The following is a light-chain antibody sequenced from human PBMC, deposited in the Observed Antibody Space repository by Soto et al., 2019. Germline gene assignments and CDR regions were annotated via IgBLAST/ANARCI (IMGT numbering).Light chain of an antibody. J-gene: IGKJ2*01. V-gene: IGKV1-5*01. CDR3: QQYNSYPYT. CDR1: QSISNW. CDR2: DVS. Sequence: DIQMTQSPSTLSASVGDRVTITCRASQSISNWLAWYQQKPGKAPHLLIYDVSTLESGVPSRFSGGGSGTQFTLTISSLQPDDCATYYCQQYNSYPYTFGQGTKLEIK.